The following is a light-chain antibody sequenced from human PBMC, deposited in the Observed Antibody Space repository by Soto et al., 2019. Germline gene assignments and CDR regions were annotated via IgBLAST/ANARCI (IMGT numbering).Light chain of an antibody. V-gene: IGKV4-1*01. CDR3: QQYYDSPIT. CDR1: QSVLYTSNNKNY. CDR2: WAS. Sequence: DIVMTQSPDSLAVSLGERATLNCKSSQSVLYTSNNKNYLAWYRQKPGQPPKLLIYWASIRESGVPDRFSGSGSGTDFTLTISSVQAEDVAVYYCQQYYDSPITFGQGTRLEIK. J-gene: IGKJ5*01.